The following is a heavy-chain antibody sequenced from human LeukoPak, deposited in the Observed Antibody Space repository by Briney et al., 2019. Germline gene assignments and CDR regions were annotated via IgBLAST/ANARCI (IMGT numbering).Heavy chain of an antibody. CDR1: GFTFSYNG. D-gene: IGHD3-9*01. CDR3: AKDIYSSDILTGYYHVGYYMDV. CDR2: IRYDGSNK. V-gene: IGHV3-30*02. J-gene: IGHJ6*03. Sequence: GGSLRLSCVASGFTFSYNGMHWVRQAPGKGLEWVAFIRYDGSNKYYADSVKGRFTISRDNSKNTLYLQMNSLRAEDTAVYYCAKDIYSSDILTGYYHVGYYMDVWGKGTAVTISS.